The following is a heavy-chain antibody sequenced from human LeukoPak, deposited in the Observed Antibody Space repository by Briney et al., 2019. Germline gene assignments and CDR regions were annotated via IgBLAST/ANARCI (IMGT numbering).Heavy chain of an antibody. D-gene: IGHD3-10*02. Sequence: PSETLSLTCTVSGGSISSSSYYWGWIRQPPGKGLEWIGSIYYSGSTYYNPSLKSRVTISVDTSKNQFSLKLSSVTAADTAVYYCAREGIAMLGTPFDYWGQGTLVTVSS. J-gene: IGHJ4*02. CDR3: AREGIAMLGTPFDY. CDR1: GGSISSSSYY. V-gene: IGHV4-39*07. CDR2: IYYSGST.